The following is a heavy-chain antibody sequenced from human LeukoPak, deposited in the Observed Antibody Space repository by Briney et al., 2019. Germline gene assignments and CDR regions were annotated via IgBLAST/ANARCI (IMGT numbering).Heavy chain of an antibody. D-gene: IGHD2-15*01. CDR1: GGTFSSYA. V-gene: IGHV1-69*05. CDR2: IIPIFGTA. J-gene: IGHJ4*02. CDR3: ARRCSGGSCYDESPFDY. Sequence: ASVKVSCKASGGTFSSYAISWVRHAPGQGLEWMGGIIPIFGTANYAQKFQGRVTITTDESTSTAYMELSSLRSEDTAVYYCARRCSGGSCYDESPFDYWGQGTLVTVSS.